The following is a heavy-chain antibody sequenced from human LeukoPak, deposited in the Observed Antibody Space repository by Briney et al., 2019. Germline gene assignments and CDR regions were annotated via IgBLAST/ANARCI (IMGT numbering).Heavy chain of an antibody. CDR2: ISYDGSNK. J-gene: IGHJ4*02. CDR1: GFTFSSYA. CDR3: ARGLLIRSSGYYYFDY. D-gene: IGHD3-22*01. Sequence: GGSLRLSCAASGFTFSSYAMHWVRQAPGKGLEWVAVISYDGSNKYYADSVKGRFTISRDNSKNTLYLQMKSLRAEDTAVYYCARGLLIRSSGYYYFDYWGQGTLVTVSS. V-gene: IGHV3-30-3*01.